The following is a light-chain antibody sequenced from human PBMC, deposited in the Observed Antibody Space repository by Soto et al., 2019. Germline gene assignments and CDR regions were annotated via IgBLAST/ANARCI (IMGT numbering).Light chain of an antibody. J-gene: IGKJ1*01. CDR1: QSVSGN. CDR2: GAS. V-gene: IGKV3-15*01. Sequence: EIVMTQSPATLTVSPGERATLSCRASQSVSGNLAWYQQKPGQAPRLLIYGASTRATGIPARFSGSGSGTEFTLTISSLQSEDFAVYYCQQYNNWPPWTFGQGTKVEIK. CDR3: QQYNNWPPWT.